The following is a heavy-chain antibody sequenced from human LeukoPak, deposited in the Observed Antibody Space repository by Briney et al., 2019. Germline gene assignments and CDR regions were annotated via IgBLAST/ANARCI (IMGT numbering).Heavy chain of an antibody. Sequence: PSETLSLTCTVSSGSIINTNYYWDWIRQPPGKGLEWIGSVYYTGNTDDNPSLKSRVTVSVDTSKNQFSLKLSSVTAADTAVYYCARRHTTGMFRFDPWGQGTLVTVSS. J-gene: IGHJ5*02. CDR2: VYYTGNT. D-gene: IGHD1-1*01. CDR1: SGSIINTNYY. V-gene: IGHV4-39*01. CDR3: ARRHTTGMFRFDP.